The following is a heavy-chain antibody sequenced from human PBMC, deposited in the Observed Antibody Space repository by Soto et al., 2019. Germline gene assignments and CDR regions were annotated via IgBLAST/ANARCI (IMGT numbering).Heavy chain of an antibody. V-gene: IGHV3-30-3*01. D-gene: IGHD2-21*02. CDR2: ISYDGSNK. J-gene: IGHJ4*02. CDR1: GFTFSSYA. CDR3: ARDHDNFLGGGNSGGGY. Sequence: QVQLVESGGGVVQPGRSLRLSCAASGFTFSSYAMRWVRQAPGKGLEWVAVISYDGSNKYYADSVKGRFTISRDNSKNPLYLQMNSLRAEDTAVYYCARDHDNFLGGGNSGGGYWGQGTLVTVSS.